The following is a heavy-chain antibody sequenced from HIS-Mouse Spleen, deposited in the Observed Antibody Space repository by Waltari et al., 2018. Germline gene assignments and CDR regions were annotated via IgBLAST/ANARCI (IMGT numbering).Heavy chain of an antibody. D-gene: IGHD6-13*01. CDR2: INPSGGST. CDR3: ARGSGYSSSWDAFDI. Sequence: QVQLVQSGAEVKKPGASVKVSCKASGYTFPSYYIHWVRKAPGQGLEWMGIINPSGGSTSYAQKFQGRVTMTRDTSTSTVYMELSSLRSEDTAVYYCARGSGYSSSWDAFDIWGQGTMVTVSS. V-gene: IGHV1-46*03. CDR1: GYTFPSYY. J-gene: IGHJ3*02.